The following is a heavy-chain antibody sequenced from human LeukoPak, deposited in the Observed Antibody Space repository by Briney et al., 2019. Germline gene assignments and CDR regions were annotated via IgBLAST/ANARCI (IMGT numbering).Heavy chain of an antibody. V-gene: IGHV3-23*01. CDR3: AKGVVPAAMYYYGMDV. J-gene: IGHJ6*02. Sequence: GGSLSLSCAASGFTFSSYAMNWVRQASAKGLEWVSGISGSGDSTYYADSVKGRFTISRDISKDTLYLQMNSLRADDTAVYYCAKGVVPAAMYYYGMDVWGQGTTVTVSS. CDR1: GFTFSSYA. CDR2: ISGSGDST. D-gene: IGHD2-2*01.